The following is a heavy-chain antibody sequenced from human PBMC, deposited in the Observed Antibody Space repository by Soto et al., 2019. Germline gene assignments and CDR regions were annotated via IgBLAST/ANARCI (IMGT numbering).Heavy chain of an antibody. V-gene: IGHV3-49*03. Sequence: GGSLRLSCTASGFTFGDYAMSWFRQAPGKGLEWVGFIRSKAYGGTTEYAASVKGRFTISRDDSKSIAYLQMNSLKTEDTAVYYCTREARRLGDIVVGPSYYYYYYMDVWGKGTTVTVSS. CDR3: TREARRLGDIVVGPSYYYYYYMDV. D-gene: IGHD2-2*01. J-gene: IGHJ6*03. CDR2: IRSKAYGGTT. CDR1: GFTFGDYA.